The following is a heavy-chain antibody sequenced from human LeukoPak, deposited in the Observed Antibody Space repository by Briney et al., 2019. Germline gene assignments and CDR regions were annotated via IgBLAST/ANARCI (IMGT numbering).Heavy chain of an antibody. CDR1: GLTGSHNY. Sequence: GGSLRLSCAASGLTGSHNYVSWVRQAPGKGLEWVSAIHTSGDTCYADSVKGRFTISRDTSKNTLYLQINSLRVKDTAVYYCIVFGDSNHWGQGTLVTVSS. CDR3: IVFGDSNH. D-gene: IGHD4-17*01. V-gene: IGHV3-53*01. CDR2: IHTSGDT. J-gene: IGHJ5*02.